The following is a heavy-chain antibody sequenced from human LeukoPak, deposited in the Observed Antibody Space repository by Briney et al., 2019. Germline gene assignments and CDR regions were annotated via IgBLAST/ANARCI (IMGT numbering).Heavy chain of an antibody. CDR1: GFTFSSYS. J-gene: IGHJ4*02. CDR2: ISSSSSYI. CDR3: AREKSTTVVTPCDY. Sequence: GGSLRLSCAASGFTFSSYSMNWVRQAPGKGLEWVSSISSSSSYIYYADSVKGRFTISRDNAKNSLYLQMNSLRAEDTAVYYCAREKSTTVVTPCDYWGQGTLVTVSS. D-gene: IGHD4-23*01. V-gene: IGHV3-21*01.